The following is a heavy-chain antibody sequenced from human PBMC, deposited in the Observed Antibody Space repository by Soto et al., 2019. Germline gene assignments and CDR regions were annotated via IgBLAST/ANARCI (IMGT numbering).Heavy chain of an antibody. CDR2: ISYDGRKK. Sequence: QVRLVESGGGVVQPGRSLRLSCAAYGFTFSRYGMQWVRQAPGKGLEWVAVISYDGRKKYYADSVKGRFAISRDNSKNTLFLQMHSLSTEDTAVNYCSKEPHYDVLTGTPAAYWGQGTLISVSS. J-gene: IGHJ4*02. CDR1: GFTFSRYG. CDR3: SKEPHYDVLTGTPAAY. D-gene: IGHD3-9*01. V-gene: IGHV3-30*18.